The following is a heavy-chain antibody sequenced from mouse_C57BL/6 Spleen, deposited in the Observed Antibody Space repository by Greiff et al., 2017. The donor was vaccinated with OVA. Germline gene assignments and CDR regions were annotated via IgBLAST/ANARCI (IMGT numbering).Heavy chain of an antibody. CDR3: ASTTVVESSHFDV. Sequence: VQLQQSGPELVKPGASVKISCKASGYTFTDYYMNWVKQSHGKSLEWIGDINPNNGGTSYNQKFKGKATLTVDKSSSTAYMELRSLTSEDSAVYYCASTTVVESSHFDVWGTGTTVTVSS. J-gene: IGHJ1*03. CDR2: INPNNGGT. D-gene: IGHD1-1*01. CDR1: GYTFTDYY. V-gene: IGHV1-26*01.